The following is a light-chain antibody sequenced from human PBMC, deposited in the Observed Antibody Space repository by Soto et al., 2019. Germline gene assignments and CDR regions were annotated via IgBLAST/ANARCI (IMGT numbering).Light chain of an antibody. J-gene: IGLJ1*01. CDR2: EVS. CDR3: SSYTASSTLL. Sequence: SALTQPASVSGSPGQSITISCTGTSSDVGGYNYVSWSQQHPGKAPKLLISEVSNRPSGVSNRLSGSKSGNTASLTISGLQADDEADYYCSSYTASSTLLFGTGTKVTVL. CDR1: SSDVGGYNY. V-gene: IGLV2-14*03.